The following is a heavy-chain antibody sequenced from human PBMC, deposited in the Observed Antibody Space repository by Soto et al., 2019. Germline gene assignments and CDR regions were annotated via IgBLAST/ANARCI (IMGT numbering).Heavy chain of an antibody. CDR2: ISDDGSNK. J-gene: IGHJ3*02. CDR3: ARAGGWQQLRIDAFDI. CDR1: GFTFSLYA. V-gene: IGHV3-30-3*01. D-gene: IGHD1-26*01. Sequence: QVQLVESGGGVVQPGRSLRLSCVVSGFTFSLYAMHWVRQAPGKGLEWVAVISDDGSNKYYADSVKGRFTITRDDFKNTLYLQMNSLRAEDTAVYYCARAGGWQQLRIDAFDIWGQGTMVTVSS.